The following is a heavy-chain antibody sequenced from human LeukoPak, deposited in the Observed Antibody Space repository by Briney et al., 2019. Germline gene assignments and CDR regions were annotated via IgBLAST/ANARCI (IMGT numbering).Heavy chain of an antibody. Sequence: GGSLGLSCAGSGFTFSNYWMSWVRQAPGKGLEWVANMKKDGSEKYYVDSVKGRFTISRDNAKNSLYLQMDSLRAEDTAVYYCTRDEFWGQGTMVTVSS. CDR3: TRDEF. CDR1: GFTFSNYW. J-gene: IGHJ3*01. CDR2: MKKDGSEK. V-gene: IGHV3-7*05.